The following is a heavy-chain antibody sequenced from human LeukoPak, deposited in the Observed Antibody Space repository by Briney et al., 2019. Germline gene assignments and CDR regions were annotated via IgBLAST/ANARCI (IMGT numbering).Heavy chain of an antibody. D-gene: IGHD3-3*01. J-gene: IGHJ4*02. CDR3: AKDHYDFWSGYPDY. CDR2: ISWDGGST. CDR1: GFTFDDYA. Sequence: GGSLRLSCAASGFTFDDYAMHWVRQAPGKGLEWVSLISWDGGSTYYADSVKGRFTISRDNSKNSLYLQMNSLRAEDTALYYCAKDHYDFWSGYPDYWGQGTLVTVSS. V-gene: IGHV3-43D*03.